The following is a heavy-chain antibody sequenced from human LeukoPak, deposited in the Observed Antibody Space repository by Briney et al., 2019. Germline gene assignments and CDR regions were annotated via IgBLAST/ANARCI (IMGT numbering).Heavy chain of an antibody. V-gene: IGHV1-69*05. CDR2: IIPIFGTA. Sequence: ASVKVSCKASGGTFSSYAISWVRQAPGQGLEWMGGIIPIFGTANYAQKFQGRVTITTDESTSTAYLALSSLRPEDTDVYYCARGRAGYSSSWSEGWFDPWGQGTLVTISS. CDR3: ARGRAGYSSSWSEGWFDP. J-gene: IGHJ5*02. D-gene: IGHD6-13*01. CDR1: GGTFSSYA.